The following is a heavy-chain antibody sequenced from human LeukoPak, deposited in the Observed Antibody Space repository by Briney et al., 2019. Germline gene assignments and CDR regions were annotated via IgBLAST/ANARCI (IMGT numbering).Heavy chain of an antibody. CDR2: MWFDGSQK. V-gene: IGHV3-33*01. D-gene: IGHD7-27*01. J-gene: IGHJ4*02. CDR1: GFTFSNYG. CDR3: ARDITGDPPPYYFDH. Sequence: GGSLRLSCAASGFTFSNYGLHWVRQAPGKGLEWLAVMWFDGSQKYYADSVKGRFTISRDNSKSMLYLQMNSLRAEDTAVYYCARDITGDPPPYYFDHWGQGSLVTVSS.